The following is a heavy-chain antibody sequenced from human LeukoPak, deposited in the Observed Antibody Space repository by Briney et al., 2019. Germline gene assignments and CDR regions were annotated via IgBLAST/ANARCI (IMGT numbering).Heavy chain of an antibody. D-gene: IGHD1-26*01. CDR1: GFSFSDYW. J-gene: IGHJ4*02. V-gene: IGHV5-51*01. CDR2: IYRADSDT. Sequence: RGESLKISCKGSGFSFSDYWFAWVRQLPGKGLELMGIIYRADSDTRYSPSFQGQVTIAADKSMNTAYLQWSSLKPSDTAIYYCARGGIVAPFFDFWGQGTLVTVSS. CDR3: ARGGIVAPFFDF.